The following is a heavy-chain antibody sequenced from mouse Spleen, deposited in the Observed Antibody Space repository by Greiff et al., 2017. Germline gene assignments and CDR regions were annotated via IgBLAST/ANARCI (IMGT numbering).Heavy chain of an antibody. D-gene: IGHD2-4*01. Sequence: EVQRVESGGGLVKRGGSLKLSCAASGFTFSSYAMSWVRQTPEKRLEWVATISSGGGNTYYPDSVKGRFTISRDNAKNTLYLQMSSLKSEDTAMYYCARHMITTDMDYWGQGTSVTVSS. CDR1: GFTFSSYA. V-gene: IGHV5-9-3*01. CDR3: ARHMITTDMDY. J-gene: IGHJ4*01. CDR2: ISSGGGNT.